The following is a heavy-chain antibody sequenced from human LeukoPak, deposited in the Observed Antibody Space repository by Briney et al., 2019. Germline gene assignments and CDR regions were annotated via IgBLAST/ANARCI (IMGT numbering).Heavy chain of an antibody. CDR1: GFTFSSYG. CDR2: ISGSGRST. D-gene: IGHD3-3*01. Sequence: GGSLRLSCAASGFTFSSYGMLWVRQAPVKGLEWVSSISGSGRSTYYADSVKGRLTISRDNSKNTLYLQVNSLRAEDTAVYFCAKSYRKLYDFWGHYYNDFDYWGQGILVTVSS. CDR3: AKSYRKLYDFWGHYYNDFDY. J-gene: IGHJ4*02. V-gene: IGHV3-23*01.